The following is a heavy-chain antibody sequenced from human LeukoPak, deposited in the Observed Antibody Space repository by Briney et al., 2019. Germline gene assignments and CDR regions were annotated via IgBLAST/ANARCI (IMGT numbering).Heavy chain of an antibody. CDR2: ISSSSSYI. Sequence: PGRSLRLSCAASGFTFSSYSMNWVRQAPGKGLEWVSSISSSSSYIYYADSVKGRFTISRDNAKNSLYLQMNSLRAEDTAVYYCARDIYDYVWGSYRLWGPYDYWGQGTLVTVSS. J-gene: IGHJ4*02. CDR3: ARDIYDYVWGSYRLWGPYDY. CDR1: GFTFSSYS. D-gene: IGHD3-16*02. V-gene: IGHV3-21*01.